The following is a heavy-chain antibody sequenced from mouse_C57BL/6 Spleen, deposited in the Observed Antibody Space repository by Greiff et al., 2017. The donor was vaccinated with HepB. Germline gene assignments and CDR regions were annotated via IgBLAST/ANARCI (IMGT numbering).Heavy chain of an antibody. CDR2: INPNNGGT. CDR1: GYTFTDYN. V-gene: IGHV1-22*01. D-gene: IGHD1-1*02. J-gene: IGHJ3*01. Sequence: EVQLQQSGPELVKPGASVKMSCKASGYTFTDYNMHWVKQSHGKSLEWIGYINPNNGGTSYNQKFKGKATLTVNKSSSTAYMELRSLTSEDSAVYDGARDGGPAWFAYWGQGTLVTVSA. CDR3: ARDGGPAWFAY.